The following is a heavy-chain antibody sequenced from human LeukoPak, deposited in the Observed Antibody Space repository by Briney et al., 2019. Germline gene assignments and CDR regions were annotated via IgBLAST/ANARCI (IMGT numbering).Heavy chain of an antibody. CDR1: GFTFSSYG. CDR2: IRCDGSNI. CDR3: AKVITMIRDFDY. D-gene: IGHD3-22*01. V-gene: IGHV3-30*02. Sequence: GGSLRLSCAASGFTFSSYGMHWVRQAPGKGLEWVAFIRCDGSNIYYADSVKGRFTISRDNSKDTLYLQMNSLRAEDTAVYYCAKVITMIRDFDYWGQGTLVTVSS. J-gene: IGHJ4*02.